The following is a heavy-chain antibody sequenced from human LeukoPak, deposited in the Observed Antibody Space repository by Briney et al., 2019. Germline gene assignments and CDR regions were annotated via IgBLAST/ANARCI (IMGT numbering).Heavy chain of an antibody. D-gene: IGHD3-22*01. Sequence: SETLSLTCTVSGGSISSSSYYWGWIRQPPGKGLEWIGSIYYSGSTYYNPSLKSRVTISVDTSKNQFSLKLSSVTAADTAVYYCARHSPQEKYYESSRYPDEWGQGTLVTLTS. V-gene: IGHV4-39*01. CDR3: ARHSPQEKYYESSRYPDE. J-gene: IGHJ4*02. CDR2: IYYSGST. CDR1: GGSISSSSYY.